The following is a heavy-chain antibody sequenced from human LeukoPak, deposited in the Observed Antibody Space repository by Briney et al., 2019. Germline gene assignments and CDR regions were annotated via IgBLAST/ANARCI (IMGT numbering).Heavy chain of an antibody. V-gene: IGHV6-1*01. CDR1: GDSVSSKSAA. Sequence: SQTLSLTCAISGDSVSSKSAAWNWIRQSPSRGLEWLGRTYYRSKWHSEYAVSVKSRISINPDTSRSQFSLQLSSVTPEDTAVYYCARMVGVDPDYWGQGTQVTVSS. J-gene: IGHJ4*02. CDR3: ARMVGVDPDY. D-gene: IGHD2-8*01. CDR2: TYYRSKWHS.